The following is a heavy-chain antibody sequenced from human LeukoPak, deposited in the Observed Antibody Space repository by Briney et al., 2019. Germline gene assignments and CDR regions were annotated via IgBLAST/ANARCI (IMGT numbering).Heavy chain of an antibody. D-gene: IGHD5-18*01. CDR3: ARDSRDLRGYSYGPFDY. Sequence: ASVKVSCKASGYTFTGNYMHWVRQAPGQGLEWMGWINPNSGGTNYAQKFQGRVTMTRDTSISTAYMELSGLRSDDTAVYYCARDSRDLRGYSYGPFDYWGQGTPVTVSS. V-gene: IGHV1-2*02. CDR1: GYTFTGNY. CDR2: INPNSGGT. J-gene: IGHJ4*02.